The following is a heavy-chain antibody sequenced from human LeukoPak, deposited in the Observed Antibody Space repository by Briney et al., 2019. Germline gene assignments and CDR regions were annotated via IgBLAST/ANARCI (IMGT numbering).Heavy chain of an antibody. CDR1: GFTFADYA. CDR3: TRATVISPSLFFHYGMVV. J-gene: IGHJ6*02. Sequence: GGSLRLSCTVSGFTFADYAMHWVRQAPGKGLEWVSLINGDGDDTNHADSVKGRFTIARDNRKNSLYLQMTSLKSEAPALYFCTRATVISPSLFFHYGMVVWGQGATVSVS. D-gene: IGHD3-10*01. V-gene: IGHV3-43*02. CDR2: INGDGDDT.